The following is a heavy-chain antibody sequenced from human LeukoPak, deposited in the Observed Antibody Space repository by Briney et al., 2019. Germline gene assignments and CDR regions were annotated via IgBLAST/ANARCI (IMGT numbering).Heavy chain of an antibody. J-gene: IGHJ4*02. D-gene: IGHD5-24*01. CDR1: GYTFTGYY. V-gene: IGHV1-2*02. Sequence: ASVKVSCKASGYTFTGYYMHWVRQAPGQGLEWMGWINPNSGGTNYAQKFQGRVTMTRDTSISTAYMELSRLRSDDTAVYYCARGEMATILDFDYWGQGTLVTVSS. CDR2: INPNSGGT. CDR3: ARGEMATILDFDY.